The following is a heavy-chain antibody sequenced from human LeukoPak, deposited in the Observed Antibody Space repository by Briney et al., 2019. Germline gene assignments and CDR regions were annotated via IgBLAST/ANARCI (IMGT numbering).Heavy chain of an antibody. Sequence: GGSLRLSCAASGFTFSSYAMSWVRQAPGKGLEWVSAISGSGGSTYYADSVKGRFTISRDNSKNTLCLQMNSLRAEDTAVYYCARDLTAGTTFGGNPDWGQGTLVTVSS. CDR1: GFTFSSYA. J-gene: IGHJ4*02. CDR3: ARDLTAGTTFGGNPD. V-gene: IGHV3-23*01. D-gene: IGHD3-10*02. CDR2: ISGSGGST.